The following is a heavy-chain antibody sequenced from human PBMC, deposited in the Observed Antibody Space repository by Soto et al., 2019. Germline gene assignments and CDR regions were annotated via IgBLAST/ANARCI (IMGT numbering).Heavy chain of an antibody. Sequence: GGSLRLSCAASGFTVSSNYMSWVRQAPGKGLEWVSVIYSGGSTYYADSVKGRFTISRDNSKNTLYLQMNSLRAEDTAVYYCARGFGEWFYYYYYMDVWGKGTTVTVSS. V-gene: IGHV3-66*01. CDR2: IYSGGST. D-gene: IGHD3-10*01. J-gene: IGHJ6*03. CDR1: GFTVSSNY. CDR3: ARGFGEWFYYYYYMDV.